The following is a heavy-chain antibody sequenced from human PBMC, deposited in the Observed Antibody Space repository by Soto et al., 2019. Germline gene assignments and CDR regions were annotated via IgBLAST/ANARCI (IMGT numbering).Heavy chain of an antibody. D-gene: IGHD6-13*01. CDR3: AREVGDRGSSSWYYYYGMDV. CDR2: INHSGST. V-gene: IGHV4-34*01. Sequence: SETLSLTCAVYGGSFSGYYWSWIRQPPGKGLEWIGEINHSGSTNYNPSLKSRVTISVDTSKNQFSLKLSSVTAADTAVYYCAREVGDRGSSSWYYYYGMDVWGQGTTVTVSS. CDR1: GGSFSGYY. J-gene: IGHJ6*02.